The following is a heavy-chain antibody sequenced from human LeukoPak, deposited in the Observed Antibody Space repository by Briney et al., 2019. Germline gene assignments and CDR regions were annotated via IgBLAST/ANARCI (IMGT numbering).Heavy chain of an antibody. CDR3: ARDVAVAGTASMDV. V-gene: IGHV4-4*07. CDR1: GGSISSYY. Sequence: PSETLSLTCTVSGGSISSYYWSWIRQPAGKGLEWIGRIYTSGSTNYNPSLKSRVTMSVDTSKNQFSLKLSSVTAADTAVYYCARDVAVAGTASMDVWGQGTTVTASS. CDR2: IYTSGST. J-gene: IGHJ6*02. D-gene: IGHD6-19*01.